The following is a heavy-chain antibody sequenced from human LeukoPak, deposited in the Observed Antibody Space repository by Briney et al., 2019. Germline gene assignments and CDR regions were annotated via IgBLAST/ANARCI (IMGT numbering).Heavy chain of an antibody. D-gene: IGHD3-3*01. CDR1: GFTFINYA. Sequence: GGSLRLSCVGSGFTFINYAMTWVRQSPGRGLEYVSSSSGSGASTHYADSVKGRFTISRDNSKNTLYLQMNSLRAEDTAVYYCVKDGGLDFGVVTNYFWGQGTLVTVSS. CDR2: SSGSGAST. V-gene: IGHV3-23*01. CDR3: VKDGGLDFGVVTNYF. J-gene: IGHJ4*02.